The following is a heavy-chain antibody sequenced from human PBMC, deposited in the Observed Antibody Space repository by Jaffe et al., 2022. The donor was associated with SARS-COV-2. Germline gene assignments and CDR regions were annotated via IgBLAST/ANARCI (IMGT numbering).Heavy chain of an antibody. CDR3: AKDRLKGDSSNWNPRFDP. J-gene: IGHJ5*02. V-gene: IGHV3-23*01. D-gene: IGHD6-13*01. CDR2: ISHTGGNT. CDR1: GFTFSSYA. Sequence: EVQLLESGGGLVQPGGSLRLSCAASGFTFSSYAMSWVRQAPGKGLEWISAISHTGGNTYYADSVKGRFTISRDNSKNTLYLQMNSLRAEDTAIYYCAKDRLKGDSSNWNPRFDPWGQGTLVTVSS.